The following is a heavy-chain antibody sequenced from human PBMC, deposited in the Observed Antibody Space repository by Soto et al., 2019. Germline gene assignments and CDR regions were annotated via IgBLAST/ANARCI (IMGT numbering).Heavy chain of an antibody. CDR1: GYSFTSYW. V-gene: IGHV5-51*01. CDR3: ALWFGELLPPVDAFDI. CDR2: IYPGDSDT. Sequence: PGESLKIPCKGSGYSFTSYWIGWVRQMPGKGLEWMGIIYPGDSDTRYSPSFQGQVTISADKSISTAYLQWSSLKASDTAMYYCALWFGELLPPVDAFDIWGQGTMVT. D-gene: IGHD3-10*01. J-gene: IGHJ3*02.